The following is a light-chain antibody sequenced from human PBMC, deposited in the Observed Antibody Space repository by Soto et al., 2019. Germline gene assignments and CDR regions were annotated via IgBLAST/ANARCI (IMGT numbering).Light chain of an antibody. CDR3: SSYTTSVTYV. Sequence: QSALTQPASVSGSPGQSITISCTGTSSDVGAYNAVSWYQQHPGKAPKLIIYDVSTRPSGISDRFSGSKSGNTASLTISGLHADDESDYYCSSYTTSVTYVFGTGTKLTVL. CDR1: SSDVGAYNA. J-gene: IGLJ1*01. CDR2: DVS. V-gene: IGLV2-14*01.